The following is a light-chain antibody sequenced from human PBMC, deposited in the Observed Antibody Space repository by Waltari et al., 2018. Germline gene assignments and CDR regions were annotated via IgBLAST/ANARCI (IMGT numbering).Light chain of an antibody. J-gene: IGLJ3*02. CDR2: DVT. CDR3: SSYAGSNNFRV. Sequence: QSALTQPPSASGSPGQSVTISCTGTSSDVGGYNYVSWSQQHPGKAPKVLIYDVTRRPSGVPDRFSGSKTGNTASLTVSGLQAEDEADYYCSSYAGSNNFRVFGGGTQLTVL. V-gene: IGLV2-8*01. CDR1: SSDVGGYNY.